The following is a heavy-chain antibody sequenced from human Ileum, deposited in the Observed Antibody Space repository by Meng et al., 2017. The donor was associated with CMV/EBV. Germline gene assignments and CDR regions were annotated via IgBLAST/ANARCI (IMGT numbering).Heavy chain of an antibody. D-gene: IGHD6-19*01. CDR1: GYTFTSYG. V-gene: IGHV1-18*01. Sequence: ASVKVSCKASGYTFTSYGISWVRQAPGQGLEWMGWISAYNGNTNYAQKLQGRVTMTTDTSTSTAYMELRSLRSDDPAVYYCARHDSGWYTYYYYGMDVWGQGTTVTVSS. J-gene: IGHJ6*02. CDR3: ARHDSGWYTYYYYGMDV. CDR2: ISAYNGNT.